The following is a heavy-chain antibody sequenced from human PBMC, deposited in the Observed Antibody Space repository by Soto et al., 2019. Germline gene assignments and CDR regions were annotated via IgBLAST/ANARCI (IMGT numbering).Heavy chain of an antibody. D-gene: IGHD3-10*01. CDR3: AREGRHSGGMRESWFDP. Sequence: SQTLSLTGAFSGDSISSRSHYWNWIRRVPGKGLEFIGYIFYTGATYYNPSLRGRISMSVDTSKNQFSLTLRSVTAADTAIYYCAREGRHSGGMRESWFDPWGQGTQLTVSS. V-gene: IGHV4-31*02. J-gene: IGHJ5*02. CDR1: GDSISSRSHY. CDR2: IFYTGAT.